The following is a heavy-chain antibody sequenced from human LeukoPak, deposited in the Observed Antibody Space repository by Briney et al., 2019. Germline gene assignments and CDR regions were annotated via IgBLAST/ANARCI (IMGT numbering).Heavy chain of an antibody. J-gene: IGHJ5*02. V-gene: IGHV5-10-1*01. CDR3: ARHKADYDILTGYYLSNWFDP. CDR2: IDPSDSYT. Sequence: GESLKISCKGSGYSFTSYWISWVRQMPGKGLEWMGRIDPSDSYTNYSPSFQGHVTISADKSISTAYLQWSSLKASDTAMYYCARHKADYDILTGYYLSNWFDPWAREPWSPSPQ. CDR1: GYSFTSYW. D-gene: IGHD3-9*01.